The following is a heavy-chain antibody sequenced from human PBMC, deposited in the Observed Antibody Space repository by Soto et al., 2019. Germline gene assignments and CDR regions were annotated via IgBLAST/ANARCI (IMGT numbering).Heavy chain of an antibody. V-gene: IGHV3-9*01. CDR2: ISWNSGSI. Sequence: GGSLRLSCAASGFTFDDYAMHWVRQAPGKGLEWVSGISWNSGSIGYADSVKGRFTISRDNAKNSLYLQMNSLRAEDTALYYCAKENRPYYGSGSSYFDYWGQGTLVTVSS. CDR3: AKENRPYYGSGSSYFDY. CDR1: GFTFDDYA. D-gene: IGHD3-10*01. J-gene: IGHJ4*02.